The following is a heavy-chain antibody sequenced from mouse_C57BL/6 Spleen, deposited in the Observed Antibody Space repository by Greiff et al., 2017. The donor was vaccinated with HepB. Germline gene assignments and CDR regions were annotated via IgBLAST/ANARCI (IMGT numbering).Heavy chain of an antibody. CDR2: INPNNGGT. D-gene: IGHD3-2*02. Sequence: VQLQQSGPELVKPGASVKMSCKASGYTFTDYNMHWVKQSHGKSLEWIGYINPNNGGTSYNQKFKGKATLTVNKSSSTAYMELRSLTSEDSAVYYCARGGTAQVPFFAYWGQGTLVTVSA. CDR1: GYTFTDYN. V-gene: IGHV1-22*01. J-gene: IGHJ3*01. CDR3: ARGGTAQVPFFAY.